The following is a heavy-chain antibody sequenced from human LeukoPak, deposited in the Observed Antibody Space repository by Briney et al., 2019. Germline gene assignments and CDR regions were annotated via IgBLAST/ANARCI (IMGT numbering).Heavy chain of an antibody. V-gene: IGHV1-18*01. CDR2: ISAYNGNT. CDR3: ARGMGPPWIQLWTPFDY. Sequence: ASVKVSCKASGYTFTSYGISWVRQAPGQGLEWMGWISAYNGNTNYAQKLQGRVTMTTDTSTSTAYMELRSLRSDDTAVYYCARGMGPPWIQLWTPFDYWGQGTLVTVSS. J-gene: IGHJ4*02. D-gene: IGHD5-18*01. CDR1: GYTFTSYG.